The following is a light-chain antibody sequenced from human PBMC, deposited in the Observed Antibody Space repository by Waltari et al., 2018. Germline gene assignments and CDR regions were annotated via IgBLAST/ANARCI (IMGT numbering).Light chain of an antibody. Sequence: DIQMTQSPPSLSASVGDRVTITCQASQDISNYLNWYQQKPGKAPKLLIYDASNLETGVPSRFSGSGSGTDFTFTISSLQPEDIATYYCQQYDNLWTFGQGTKVEIK. CDR3: QQYDNLWT. J-gene: IGKJ1*01. V-gene: IGKV1-33*01. CDR1: QDISNY. CDR2: DAS.